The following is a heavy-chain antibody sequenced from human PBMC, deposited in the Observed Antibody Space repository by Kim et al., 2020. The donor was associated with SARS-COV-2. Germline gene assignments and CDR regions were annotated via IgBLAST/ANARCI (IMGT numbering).Heavy chain of an antibody. CDR2: INAGNGNT. V-gene: IGHV1-3*01. Sequence: ASVKVSCKASGYTFTSYAMHWVRQAPGQRLEWMGWINAGNGNTKYSQKFQGRVTITRDTSASTAYMELSSPRSEDTAVYYCARDQYDYIWGSYRYRWFDPWGQGTLVTVSS. CDR3: ARDQYDYIWGSYRYRWFDP. D-gene: IGHD3-16*02. J-gene: IGHJ5*02. CDR1: GYTFTSYA.